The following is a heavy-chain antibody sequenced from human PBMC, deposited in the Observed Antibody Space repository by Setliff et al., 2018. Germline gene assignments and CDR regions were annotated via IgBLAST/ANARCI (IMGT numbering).Heavy chain of an antibody. D-gene: IGHD3-22*01. J-gene: IGHJ4*02. Sequence: SETLSLTCTVSGGSISSSTYYWVWIRQPPGKGLEWIGSTFYSGSSFYNPPRKSRVTLSVDTAKNQFSLTLSSVTAAETAVYYCAGDRGVYYYESSCYYSVVMDAPLDFWGQGTLVTVSS. CDR1: GGSISSSTYY. CDR2: TFYSGSS. CDR3: AGDRGVYYYESSCYYSVVMDAPLDF. V-gene: IGHV4-39*07.